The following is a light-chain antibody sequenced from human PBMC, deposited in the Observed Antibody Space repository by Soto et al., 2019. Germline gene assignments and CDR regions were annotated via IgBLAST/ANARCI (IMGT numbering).Light chain of an antibody. CDR3: QQYDNLPLT. CDR2: DAS. CDR1: QDISNY. V-gene: IGKV1-33*01. J-gene: IGKJ4*01. Sequence: DIQMTQSPSSLSASVGDRVTITCQASQDISNYLNWYQQKPGKAPKLLIYDASNLETGVPSRFSGRGSETDFTFTISSLQPEDIATYYCQQYDNLPLTFGGGTKLEIK.